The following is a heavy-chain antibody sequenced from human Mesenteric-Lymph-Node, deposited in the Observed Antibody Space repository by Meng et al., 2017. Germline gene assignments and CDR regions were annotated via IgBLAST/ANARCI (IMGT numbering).Heavy chain of an antibody. D-gene: IGHD1-26*01. CDR3: ARDLFGQGIVWSF. CDR2: ISYDGSNK. Sequence: GESLKISCAASGFTFSSYAMHWVRQAPGKGLEWVAVISYDGSNKYYADSVKGRFTISRDNSKNSLYLQMNSLRAEDTAVYYCARDLFGQGIVWSFGGQGTLVTVSS. V-gene: IGHV3-30*04. J-gene: IGHJ4*02. CDR1: GFTFSSYA.